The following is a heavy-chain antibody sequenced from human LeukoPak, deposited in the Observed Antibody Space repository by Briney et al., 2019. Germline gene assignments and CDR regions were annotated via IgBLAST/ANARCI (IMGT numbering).Heavy chain of an antibody. J-gene: IGHJ6*03. D-gene: IGHD3-10*01. CDR1: GYTFTGYY. CDR3: AKDGVWIGEKKANMDV. Sequence: ASVKVSCKASGYTFTGYYMHWVRQAPGQGREWMGWINPNSGGTNYAQKFQGRVTMTRDTSISTAYMELSRLRSDDTAVYYCAKDGVWIGEKKANMDVWGKGTTV. CDR2: INPNSGGT. V-gene: IGHV1-2*02.